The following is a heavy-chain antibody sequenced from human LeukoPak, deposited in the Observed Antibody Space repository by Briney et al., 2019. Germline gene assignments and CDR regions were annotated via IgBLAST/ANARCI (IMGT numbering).Heavy chain of an antibody. CDR1: GFAISNYW. CDR3: VRGAPFDY. J-gene: IGHJ4*02. Sequence: PGGSLRLSCAASGFAISNYWMHWIRQGPGKGLVWVSRTNSGGSSTSYADSVKGRFTMSRDTANNTLYLQMNSLRADDTAVYYCVRGAPFDYWGQGTLVTVSS. V-gene: IGHV3-74*01. CDR2: TNSGGSST.